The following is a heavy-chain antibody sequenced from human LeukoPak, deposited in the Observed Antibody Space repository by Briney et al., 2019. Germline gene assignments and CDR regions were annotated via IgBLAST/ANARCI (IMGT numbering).Heavy chain of an antibody. CDR3: ARDRLPYYYDSSGSPFDY. Sequence: ASVKVSCKASGYTFTSYYMHWVRQAPGQGLEWMGIINPSGGSTSYAQKFQGRVTMTTDMSTSTVYMELSSLRSEDTAVYYCARDRLPYYYDSSGSPFDYWGQGTLVTVSS. CDR2: INPSGGST. CDR1: GYTFTSYY. D-gene: IGHD3-22*01. J-gene: IGHJ4*02. V-gene: IGHV1-46*01.